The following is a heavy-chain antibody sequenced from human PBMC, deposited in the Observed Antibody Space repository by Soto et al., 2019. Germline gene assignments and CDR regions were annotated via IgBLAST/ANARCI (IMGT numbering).Heavy chain of an antibody. Sequence: AAVKVSCKACGYTFTYHGITGVRQAPGRGVEWMGWISGSSGNADYAQSFQGRVIMTTDTSTSTAYMEVRSLRSDDTAVYYCVRDRDSSETLSDYWGQGTLVTVSS. D-gene: IGHD4-4*01. V-gene: IGHV1-18*01. CDR3: VRDRDSSETLSDY. J-gene: IGHJ4*02. CDR1: GYTFTYHG. CDR2: ISGSSGNA.